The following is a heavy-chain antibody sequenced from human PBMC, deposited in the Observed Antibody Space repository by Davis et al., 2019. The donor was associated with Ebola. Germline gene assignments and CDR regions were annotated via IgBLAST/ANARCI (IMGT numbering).Heavy chain of an antibody. CDR3: ASMTYSYGYSSDH. CDR1: GFTFDDYA. Sequence: SLKISCAASGFTFDDYAMHWVRQAPGKGLEWVSGISWNSGSIGYADSVKGRFTISRDNAKNSLYLQMSSLRSEDTAVYYCASMTYSYGYSSDHWGQGTLVTVSS. CDR2: ISWNSGSI. V-gene: IGHV3-9*01. J-gene: IGHJ4*02. D-gene: IGHD5-18*01.